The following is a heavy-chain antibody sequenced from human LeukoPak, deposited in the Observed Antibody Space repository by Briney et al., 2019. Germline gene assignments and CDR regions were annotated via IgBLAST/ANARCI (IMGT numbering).Heavy chain of an antibody. V-gene: IGHV1-8*02. J-gene: IGHJ6*02. D-gene: IGHD6-25*01. CDR1: GYTFTSYG. CDR2: MNPNSGNT. CDR3: AAAVGTGSTYYYYYYGMDV. Sequence: ASVKVSCKASGYTFTSYGINWVRQATGQGLEWMGWMNPNSGNTGYAQKFQGRVTMTRNTSISTAYMELSSLRSEDTAVYYCAAAVGTGSTYYYYYYGMDVWGQGTTVTVSS.